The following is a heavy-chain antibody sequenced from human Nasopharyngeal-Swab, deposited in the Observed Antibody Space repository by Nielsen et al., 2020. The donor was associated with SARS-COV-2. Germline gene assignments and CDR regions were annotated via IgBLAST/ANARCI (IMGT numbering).Heavy chain of an antibody. D-gene: IGHD2-21*02. J-gene: IGHJ5*02. CDR1: GFTFSNYG. CDR3: ATYGTSATPTA. Sequence: GESLKISCAASGFTFSNYGMHWVRQAPGKGLEWVALIWYDGTNKYYAASVKGRFTISRDNPKNTVYLQMNSLRAEETAIYYCATYGTSATPTAWGQGTLVTVSS. V-gene: IGHV3-33*01. CDR2: IWYDGTNK.